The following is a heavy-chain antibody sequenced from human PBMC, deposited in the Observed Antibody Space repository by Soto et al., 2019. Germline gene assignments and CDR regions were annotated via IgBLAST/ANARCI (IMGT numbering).Heavy chain of an antibody. CDR3: ARVASALWFGELAWFDP. Sequence: LRLSCAASGFTFSSYSMNWVRQAPGKGLEWVAAISNSSSNKYYADSVKGRFTISRDNSKNTLYLQMNSLRAEDTAVYYCARVASALWFGELAWFDPWGQGTLVTVSS. V-gene: IGHV3-21*01. CDR1: GFTFSSYS. D-gene: IGHD3-10*01. J-gene: IGHJ5*02. CDR2: ISNSSSNK.